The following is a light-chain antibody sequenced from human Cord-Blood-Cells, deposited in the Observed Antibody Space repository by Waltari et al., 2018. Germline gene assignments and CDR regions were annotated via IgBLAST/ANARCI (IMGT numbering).Light chain of an antibody. V-gene: IGLV1-40*01. Sequence: QSVLTQPPSVSGAPGQRVTISCTGSSSNIGAGYDVHWYQQLPGTAPKLLIFGNGNRPSGVPDRVSGSKSGTSASLAIIGLQAADEADYYCQSYDSSLSGWVFGGGTKLTVL. CDR1: SSNIGAGYD. CDR2: GNG. J-gene: IGLJ3*02. CDR3: QSYDSSLSGWV.